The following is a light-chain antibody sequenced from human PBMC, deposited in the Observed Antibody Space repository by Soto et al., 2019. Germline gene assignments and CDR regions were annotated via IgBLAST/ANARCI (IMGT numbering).Light chain of an antibody. Sequence: QSVLTQPASVSGSPGQSITISCTGTSSDVGGHNSVSWYRQDPGKAPKLMIYVVSNRPSGVSDRFSGSKSGNTASLTISGLQIEDEADYYCSSFTSSVTYVFGTGTKVTVL. CDR1: SSDVGGHNS. V-gene: IGLV2-14*01. J-gene: IGLJ1*01. CDR2: VVS. CDR3: SSFTSSVTYV.